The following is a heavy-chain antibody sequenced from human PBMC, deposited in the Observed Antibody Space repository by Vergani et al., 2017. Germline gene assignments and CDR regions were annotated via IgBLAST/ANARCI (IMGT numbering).Heavy chain of an antibody. CDR3: ARQRPGSGWSPGDFDD. CDR1: ADSISSGSYY. J-gene: IGHJ4*02. D-gene: IGHD6-19*01. Sequence: QLQLQQSGPGLVKPSETLFLTCTVSADSISSGSYYWGWIPQPPGKSLEWIGSIYYSGLTYYNPSLKSRVAISVDTSKNQFSLKVTSVTAADTAVYFCARQRPGSGWSPGDFDDWGQGILVTVSS. CDR2: IYYSGLT. V-gene: IGHV4-39*01.